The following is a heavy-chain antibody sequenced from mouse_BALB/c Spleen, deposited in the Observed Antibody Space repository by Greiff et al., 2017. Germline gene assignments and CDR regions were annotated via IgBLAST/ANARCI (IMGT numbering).Heavy chain of an antibody. CDR1: GYTFSSYW. CDR2: ILPGSGST. CDR3: ARSPNWDGFAY. Sequence: QVQLKQSGAELMKPGASVKISCKATGYTFSSYWIEWVKQRPGHGLEWIGEILPGSGSTNYNEKFKGKATFTADTSSNTAYMQLSSLTSEDSAVYYCARSPNWDGFAYWGQGTLVTVSA. V-gene: IGHV1-9*01. J-gene: IGHJ3*01. D-gene: IGHD4-1*01.